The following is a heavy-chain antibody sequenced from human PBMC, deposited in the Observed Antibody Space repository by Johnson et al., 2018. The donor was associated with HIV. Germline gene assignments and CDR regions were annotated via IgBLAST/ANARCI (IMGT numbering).Heavy chain of an antibody. Sequence: EVQLVESGGGLVQPGRSLRLSCAASGFTFDDYAMHWVRPAPGKGLEWVSGISWNSGSKGYVDSVKGRFTISRDNAQNSLFLQMNSLRPEYTALYYCAKVPYCTGGLCFYDAFHMWGQGTMVTVSS. V-gene: IGHV3-9*01. J-gene: IGHJ3*02. CDR3: AKVPYCTGGLCFYDAFHM. CDR2: ISWNSGSK. D-gene: IGHD2-8*02. CDR1: GFTFDDYA.